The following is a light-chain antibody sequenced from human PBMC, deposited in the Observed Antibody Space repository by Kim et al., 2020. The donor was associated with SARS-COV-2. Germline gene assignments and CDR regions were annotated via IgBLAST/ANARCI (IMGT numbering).Light chain of an antibody. V-gene: IGKV1-9*01. CDR2: AAC. J-gene: IGKJ4*01. CDR3: QQLNSFPRLT. Sequence: SVGDRVTITCRASQGISSYLAWYQQRPGKAPKLLIYAACTLQSGVPSRFSGSGSGTEFTLTISSLQPEDFATYYCQQLNSFPRLTFGGGTKVDIK. CDR1: QGISSY.